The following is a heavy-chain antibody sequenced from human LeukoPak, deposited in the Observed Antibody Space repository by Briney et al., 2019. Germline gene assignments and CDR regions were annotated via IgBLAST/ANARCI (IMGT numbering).Heavy chain of an antibody. CDR2: IIPIFGTA. Sequence: SVKVSCKAFGGTFSSYAISWVRQAPGQGLEWMGGIIPIFGTANYAQKFQGRVTITADESTSTAYMELSSLRSEDTAVYYCASIFYDSSGYHNPFDYWGQGTLVTVSS. D-gene: IGHD3-22*01. CDR3: ASIFYDSSGYHNPFDY. V-gene: IGHV1-69*13. CDR1: GGTFSSYA. J-gene: IGHJ4*02.